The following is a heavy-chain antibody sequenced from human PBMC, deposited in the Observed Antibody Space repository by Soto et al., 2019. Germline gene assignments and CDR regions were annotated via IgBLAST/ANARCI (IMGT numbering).Heavy chain of an antibody. CDR2: ISSNGGST. CDR1: GFTFSSYA. Sequence: EVQLVESGGGLVQPGGSLRLSCSASGFTFSSYAMHWVRQAPGKGLEYVSAISSNGGSTYYADSVKGRFTISRDNFKNTLYLQMSSLRAEDTAVYYCVKQDEYSYAFDIWGQGTMVTVSS. J-gene: IGHJ3*02. V-gene: IGHV3-64D*06. CDR3: VKQDEYSYAFDI. D-gene: IGHD5-18*01.